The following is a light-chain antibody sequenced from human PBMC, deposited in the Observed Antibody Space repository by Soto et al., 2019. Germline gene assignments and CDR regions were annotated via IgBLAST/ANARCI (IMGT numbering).Light chain of an antibody. Sequence: EIVLTQSPGTLSLSPGEGATLSCRASESIRTYLAWYQQKPGQAPRLLIYDASTRATGIPARFSGSGSGTDFTLTIGSLEPEDFAIYYCQQRSDWPITFGQGTRLEIK. CDR3: QQRSDWPIT. V-gene: IGKV3-11*01. CDR1: ESIRTY. J-gene: IGKJ5*01. CDR2: DAS.